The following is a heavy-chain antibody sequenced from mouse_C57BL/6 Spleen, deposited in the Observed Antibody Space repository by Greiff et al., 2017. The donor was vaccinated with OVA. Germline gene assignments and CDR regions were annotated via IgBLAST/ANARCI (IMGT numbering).Heavy chain of an antibody. CDR2: IYPGNGDT. D-gene: IGHD2-5*01. Sequence: QVQLKESGAELVRPGASVKMSCKASGYTFTSYNMHWVKQTPRQGLEWIGAIYPGNGDTSYNQKFKGKATLTLDKSSSTAYMQLSSLTSEDSAVYFCARSAYYSNHYYAMDYWGQGTSVTVSS. CDR1: GYTFTSYN. J-gene: IGHJ4*01. V-gene: IGHV1-12*01. CDR3: ARSAYYSNHYYAMDY.